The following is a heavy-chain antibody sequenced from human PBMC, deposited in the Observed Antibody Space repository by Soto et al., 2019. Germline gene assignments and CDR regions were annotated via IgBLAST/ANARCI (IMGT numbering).Heavy chain of an antibody. CDR1: GGSISGSY. Sequence: SETLSLTCSVSGGSISGSYWSWIRQSPGKGLEWLGYVYYTGSTNYSPSLRSRVSISVDTSKNEFSLRLSSVTAADTAVYFCARSVAVPGAHIDYWGQGTQVTVPS. J-gene: IGHJ4*02. CDR3: ARSVAVPGAHIDY. D-gene: IGHD6-19*01. V-gene: IGHV4-59*01. CDR2: VYYTGST.